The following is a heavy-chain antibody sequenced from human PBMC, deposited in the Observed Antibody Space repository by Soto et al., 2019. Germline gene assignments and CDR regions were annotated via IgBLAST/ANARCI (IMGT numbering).Heavy chain of an antibody. J-gene: IGHJ5*02. CDR3: ARNRHAGFTHCFGP. CDR1: SGSVKTYD. CDR2: TSYTGNT. Sequence: PSGSLSLTCVACSGSVKTYDWSWIRQYPGKGLEWIAYTSYTGNTNYNPSLKSRVTTSMDTSKNQLSLKLTSMTAADTAVYYCARNRHAGFTHCFGPSGQPTLVTV. D-gene: IGHD2-8*01. V-gene: IGHV4-59*02.